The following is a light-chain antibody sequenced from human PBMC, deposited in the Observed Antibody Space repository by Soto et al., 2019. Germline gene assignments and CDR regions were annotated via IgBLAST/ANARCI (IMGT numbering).Light chain of an antibody. V-gene: IGKV1D-12*01. CDR2: AAS. Sequence: DIQMTQSPSSVSASVGDTVTITCRASQGINNWLAWYQQKPGKDPKLLIYAASSLQSGVPSMFSGSGSGTDFTLSISSLQPEDFATYYCQEANNFPITFGGGTKVEIK. CDR1: QGINNW. J-gene: IGKJ4*01. CDR3: QEANNFPIT.